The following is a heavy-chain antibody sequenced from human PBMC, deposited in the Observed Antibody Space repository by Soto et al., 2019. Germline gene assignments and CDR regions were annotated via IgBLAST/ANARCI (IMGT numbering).Heavy chain of an antibody. V-gene: IGHV3-23*01. CDR3: ARYIPGVRYYGMDV. CDR2: IGESGAPT. D-gene: IGHD2-2*01. CDR1: GFTFSSYA. Sequence: GGSLRLSCAASGFTFSSYAMKWVRQAPGKGLEWVSLIGESGAPTYYADSVKGRFTISRDNSGDTLFLEMYSLRAEDTAVYYCARYIPGVRYYGMDVWGQGTTVTVSS. J-gene: IGHJ6*02.